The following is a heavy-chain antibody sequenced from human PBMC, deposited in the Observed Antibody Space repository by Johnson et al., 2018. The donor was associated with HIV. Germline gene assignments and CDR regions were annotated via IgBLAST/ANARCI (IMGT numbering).Heavy chain of an antibody. J-gene: IGHJ3*02. CDR1: GFTFSSYG. CDR3: TTEWEYYYGSGKLDAFDI. V-gene: IGHV3-48*04. D-gene: IGHD3-10*01. CDR2: ISSSGSTI. Sequence: VQLVESGGGVVQPGGSLRLSCAASGFTFSSYGMHWVRQAPGKGLEWVSYISSSGSTIYYADSVKGRFTISRDNAKNSLYLQMNSLKTEDTAVYYCTTEWEYYYGSGKLDAFDIWGQGTMVTVSS.